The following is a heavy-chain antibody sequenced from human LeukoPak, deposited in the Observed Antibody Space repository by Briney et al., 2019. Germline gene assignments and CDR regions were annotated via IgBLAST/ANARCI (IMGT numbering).Heavy chain of an antibody. V-gene: IGHV3-30-3*01. CDR3: ARGPPSYCSSASCPNAGFDF. J-gene: IGHJ4*02. CDR2: LSYDGGNK. Sequence: GGSLRLSCAASGFTFSSYAMSWVRQAPTKGLEWVAVLSYDGGNKYYADSVKGRFTISRDNSKNTLYLQMNSLRAEDTAVYYCARGPPSYCSSASCPNAGFDFWGQGTLVTVSS. CDR1: GFTFSSYA. D-gene: IGHD2-2*01.